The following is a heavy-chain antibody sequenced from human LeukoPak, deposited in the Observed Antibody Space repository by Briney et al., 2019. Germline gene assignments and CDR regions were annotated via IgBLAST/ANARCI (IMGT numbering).Heavy chain of an antibody. D-gene: IGHD3-22*01. Sequence: PGGSLRLSCAASGFTFRSYWMSWVRRAPGKGLEWVANIKQDGSEKYYVDSVKGRFTISRDNAKNSLYLQMNSLRAEDTAVYYCARDSYYDSSGYYRGNYYYYMDVWGKGTTVTVSS. J-gene: IGHJ6*03. CDR1: GFTFRSYW. CDR3: ARDSYYDSSGYYRGNYYYYMDV. CDR2: IKQDGSEK. V-gene: IGHV3-7*01.